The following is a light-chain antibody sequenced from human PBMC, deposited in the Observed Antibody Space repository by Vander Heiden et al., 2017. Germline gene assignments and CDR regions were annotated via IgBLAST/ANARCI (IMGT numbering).Light chain of an antibody. CDR1: QGISSY. CDR2: AAS. Sequence: IHPTSPFDASTGDRDTSTCLASQGISSYFTWYQQKPGQAPKLLIYAASTLQSGVPSRFIGSGSGTDFTLTISCLQSEDIATYYCQQYYSFPFTFGPGTKVDIK. V-gene: IGKV1-8*01. J-gene: IGKJ3*01. CDR3: QQYYSFPFT.